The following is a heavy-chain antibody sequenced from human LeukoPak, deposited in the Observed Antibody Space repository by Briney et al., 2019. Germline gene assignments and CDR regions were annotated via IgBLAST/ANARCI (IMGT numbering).Heavy chain of an antibody. CDR2: INPNSGGT. D-gene: IGHD5-18*01. Sequence: ASVKVSCKASGYTFTGYYMHWVRQAPGQGLEWMGWINPNSGGTNYAQKFQGRVTMTRDTSISTAHMELSRLRSDDTAVYYCARAVDTAMETALGYWGQGTLVTVSS. J-gene: IGHJ4*02. CDR1: GYTFTGYY. V-gene: IGHV1-2*02. CDR3: ARAVDTAMETALGY.